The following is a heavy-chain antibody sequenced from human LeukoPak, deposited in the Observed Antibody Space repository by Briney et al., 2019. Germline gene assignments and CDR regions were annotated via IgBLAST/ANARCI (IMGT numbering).Heavy chain of an antibody. V-gene: IGHV4-59*01. CDR1: GGSISSYY. D-gene: IGHD3-10*01. CDR3: ARGTRYRGYYFDY. J-gene: IGHJ4*02. Sequence: SETLSLTCTVSGGSISSYYWSWIRQPPGKGLEWIGYICYSGSTNYNPSLKSRVTISVDTSKNQFSLKLSSVTAADTAVYYCARGTRYRGYYFDYWGQGTLVTVSS. CDR2: ICYSGST.